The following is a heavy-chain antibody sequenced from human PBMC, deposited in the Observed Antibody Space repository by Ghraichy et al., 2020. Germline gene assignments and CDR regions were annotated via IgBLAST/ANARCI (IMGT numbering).Heavy chain of an antibody. CDR3: ARATIRDGMDV. V-gene: IGHV4-34*01. Sequence: SCAVYGWTFSDYQWTWIRQPPGEGLEWIGDINHSGSTNYNVSLKSRVIISLDTSKNQFSLKLRSVTAADTAVYYCARATIRDGMDVWGQGTTVTVSS. CDR2: INHSGST. CDR1: GWTFSDYQ. J-gene: IGHJ6*02. D-gene: IGHD5-24*01.